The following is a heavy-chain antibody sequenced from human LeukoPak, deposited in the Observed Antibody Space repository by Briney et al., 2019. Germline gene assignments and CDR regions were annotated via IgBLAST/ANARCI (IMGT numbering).Heavy chain of an antibody. D-gene: IGHD6-13*01. CDR2: ISWNSGSI. V-gene: IGHV3-9*01. CDR1: GFTFDDYA. J-gene: IGHJ4*02. Sequence: GRSLRLSCAASGFTFDDYAMHWVRQAPGKGLEWVSGISWNSGSIGYADSVKGRFTISRDNAKNSLYLQMNSLRAEDTAVYYCANSIGSWYENRDFDYWGQGTLVTVSS. CDR3: ANSIGSWYENRDFDY.